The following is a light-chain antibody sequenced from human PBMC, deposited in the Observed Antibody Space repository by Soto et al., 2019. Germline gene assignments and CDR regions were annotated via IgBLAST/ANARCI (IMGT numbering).Light chain of an antibody. CDR1: QSVSSY. CDR3: QQRSNWPF. Sequence: EIVLTQSPATLSLSPGERATLSCRASQSVSSYLAWYQQKPGQAPRRLIHDASNRATVIPARFSGSGSGTYFTITNSSLEPEDFAVYYCQQRSNWPFFGGGTKVEIK. J-gene: IGKJ4*01. CDR2: DAS. V-gene: IGKV3-11*01.